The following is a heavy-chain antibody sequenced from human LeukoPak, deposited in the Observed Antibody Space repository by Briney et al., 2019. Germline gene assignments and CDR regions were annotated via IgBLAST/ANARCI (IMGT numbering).Heavy chain of an antibody. J-gene: IGHJ6*02. CDR3: ARDHYSYYGMDV. Sequence: PSETLSLTCAVSGGSISSGGYSWSWIRQPPGKGLEWIGYIYHSGSTYYNPSLKSRVTISVDRSKNQFSLKLSSVTAADTAVYYCARDHYSYYGMDVWGQGTTVTVSS. CDR2: IYHSGST. CDR1: GGSISSGGYS. V-gene: IGHV4-30-2*01.